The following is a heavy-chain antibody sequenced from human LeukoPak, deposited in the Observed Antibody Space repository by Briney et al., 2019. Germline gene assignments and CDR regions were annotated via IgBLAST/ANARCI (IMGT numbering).Heavy chain of an antibody. D-gene: IGHD3-3*01. Sequence: GGALRLSCAGPGFTLSNHGINWGRPAPGKGPEWVAAIGGGASDTKYADSVKGRFTISRDISKNTLYLQMNSLRAEDTAVYFCAKDVFRWAFDIWGQGTMVTVSS. V-gene: IGHV3-23*01. CDR1: GFTLSNHG. J-gene: IGHJ3*02. CDR2: IGGGASDT. CDR3: AKDVFRWAFDI.